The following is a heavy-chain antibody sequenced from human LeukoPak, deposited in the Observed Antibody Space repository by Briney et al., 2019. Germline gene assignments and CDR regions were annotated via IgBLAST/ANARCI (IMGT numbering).Heavy chain of an antibody. Sequence: SETLSLTCTVSGYSISTGFYWGWIRQPPGKGLEWIGRIYTSGSTNYNPSLKSRVTISVDTSKNQFSLKLSSVTAADAAVYYCARDRGILVRGSRRGYDGYYYYMDVWGKGTTVTISS. D-gene: IGHD3-10*01. CDR2: IYTSGST. CDR3: ARDRGILVRGSRRGYDGYYYYMDV. J-gene: IGHJ6*03. CDR1: GYSISTGFY. V-gene: IGHV4-38-2*02.